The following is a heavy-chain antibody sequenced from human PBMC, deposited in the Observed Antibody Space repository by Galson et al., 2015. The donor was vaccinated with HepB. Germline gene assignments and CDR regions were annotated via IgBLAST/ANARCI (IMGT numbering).Heavy chain of an antibody. Sequence: SLRLSCAASGFIFSDYYMSWIRQAPGKGLEWISYISTTGSYTNYADSVKGRFTISRDNAQNSLYLQMNTLRADDTAVFYCARVAASDYGDHSHFDYWGQGTLVTVSS. CDR3: ARVAASDYGDHSHFDY. CDR1: GFIFSDYY. V-gene: IGHV3-11*06. D-gene: IGHD4-17*01. J-gene: IGHJ4*02. CDR2: ISTTGSYT.